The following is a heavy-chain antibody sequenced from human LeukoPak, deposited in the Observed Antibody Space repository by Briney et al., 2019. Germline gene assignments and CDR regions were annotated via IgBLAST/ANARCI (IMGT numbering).Heavy chain of an antibody. V-gene: IGHV3-15*01. Sequence: KPGGFLRLSCAASGFTFSNAWMSWVRQAPGRGLEWVGRIKRKGDDGTIDYAAPVKGRLSISRDDSKNTLYLQMNSLKSEDTAVYYCTAGTGRSDFDYWGQGTLVTVSS. CDR2: IKRKGDDGTI. CDR1: GFTFSNAW. J-gene: IGHJ4*02. D-gene: IGHD3/OR15-3a*01. CDR3: TAGTGRSDFDY.